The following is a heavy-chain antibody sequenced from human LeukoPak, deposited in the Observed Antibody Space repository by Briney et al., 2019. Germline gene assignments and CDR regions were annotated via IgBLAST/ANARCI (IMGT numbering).Heavy chain of an antibody. CDR2: ITSFSTYI. V-gene: IGHV3-21*01. CDR1: GFSFSGYT. CDR3: AKDLGRYRNNYFDY. J-gene: IGHJ4*02. Sequence: GGSLRLSCAASGFSFSGYTMNWVRQAPGKGLEWVSSITSFSTYIYYAASVEGRFTISRDNAKNSLYLQMNSLRAEDTAVYYCAKDLGRYRNNYFDYWGQGTLVTVSS. D-gene: IGHD1-26*01.